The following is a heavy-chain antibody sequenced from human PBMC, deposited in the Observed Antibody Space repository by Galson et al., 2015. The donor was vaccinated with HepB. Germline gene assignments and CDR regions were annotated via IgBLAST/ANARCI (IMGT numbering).Heavy chain of an antibody. CDR1: GFSFRSYA. J-gene: IGHJ4*02. D-gene: IGHD5-24*01. CDR3: VRGDGYNYLTD. CDR2: IWSDGSDK. Sequence: SLRLSYAASGFSFRSYAMHWARQAPGKGQEWVSIIWSDGSDKYYADSVKGRFTISRDNSWNTLYLQMNSLRVEDTAIYYCVRGDGYNYLTDWGQGTLVTVSS. V-gene: IGHV3-33*01.